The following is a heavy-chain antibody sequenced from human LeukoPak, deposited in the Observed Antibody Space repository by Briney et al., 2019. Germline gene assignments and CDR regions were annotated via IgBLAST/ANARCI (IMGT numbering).Heavy chain of an antibody. CDR1: GFTFSSYS. D-gene: IGHD5-12*01. CDR2: ISSSSSTI. V-gene: IGHV3-48*01. Sequence: GGSLRLSCAASGFTFSSYSMTWVRQAPGKGLEWVSYISSSSSTIYYADSVKGRFTISRDNAKNSLYLQMNSLRAEDTAVYYCAREGKDIVATMSAFDIWGQGTMVTVSS. J-gene: IGHJ3*02. CDR3: AREGKDIVATMSAFDI.